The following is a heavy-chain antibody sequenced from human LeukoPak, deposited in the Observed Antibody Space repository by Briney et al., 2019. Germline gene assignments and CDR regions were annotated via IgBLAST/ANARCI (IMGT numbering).Heavy chain of an antibody. D-gene: IGHD6-19*01. Sequence: GSLRLSCAASGFTFSSYGMHWVRQAPGKGLEWVAVISYDGSNKYYADSVKGRFTISRDNSKNTLYLQMNGLRAEDTAVYYCAKGLHEGSGWRYFDYWGQGTLVTVSS. CDR2: ISYDGSNK. J-gene: IGHJ4*02. V-gene: IGHV3-30*18. CDR1: GFTFSSYG. CDR3: AKGLHEGSGWRYFDY.